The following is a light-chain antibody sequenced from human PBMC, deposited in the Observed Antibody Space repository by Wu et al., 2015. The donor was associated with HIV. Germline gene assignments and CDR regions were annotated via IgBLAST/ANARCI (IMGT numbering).Light chain of an antibody. CDR1: QGISSA. Sequence: AIQLTQPPSSLSASVGDRVTITCRASQGISSALAWYQQTPGKAPKLLMYDASSLESGVPSRFSGSGSGTDFTLTISSLQPEXFATYYCQQFKNYPRTFGQGTKVEIK. CDR2: DAS. J-gene: IGKJ1*01. CDR3: QQFKNYPRT. V-gene: IGKV1D-13*01.